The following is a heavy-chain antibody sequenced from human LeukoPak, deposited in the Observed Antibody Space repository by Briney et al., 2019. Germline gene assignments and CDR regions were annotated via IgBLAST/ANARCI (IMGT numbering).Heavy chain of an antibody. J-gene: IGHJ4*02. CDR1: GYTFTSYG. CDR2: ISAYNGNT. Sequence: ASAKVSCKASGYTFTSYGISWVRQAPGQGLEWMGWISAYNGNTNYAQKLQGRVTMTTDTSTSTAYMGLRSLRSDDTAVYYCARDYGSIAARTPNRAPDYWGQGTLVTVSS. CDR3: ARDYGSIAARTPNRAPDY. D-gene: IGHD6-6*01. V-gene: IGHV1-18*01.